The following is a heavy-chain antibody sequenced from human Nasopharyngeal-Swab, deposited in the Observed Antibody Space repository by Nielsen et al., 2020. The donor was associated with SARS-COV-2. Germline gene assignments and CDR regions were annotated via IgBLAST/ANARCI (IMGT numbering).Heavy chain of an antibody. CDR2: IYYGGTT. CDR1: GDSISTRTYY. D-gene: IGHD6-13*01. J-gene: IGHJ4*02. V-gene: IGHV4-39*07. CDR3: VREAAAATQLLDF. Sequence: SETLSLTCTVSGDSISTRTYYWGWIRQPPGKGLEWIASIYYGGTTYYNPSLKSRVTISLDTSKNQFSLKLTSVTAADTAVYYCVREAAAATQLLDFWGQGTLVTVSS.